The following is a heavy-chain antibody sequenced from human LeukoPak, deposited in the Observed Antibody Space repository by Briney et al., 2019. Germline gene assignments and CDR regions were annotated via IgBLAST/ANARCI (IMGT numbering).Heavy chain of an antibody. J-gene: IGHJ4*02. CDR1: GGSISSYY. Sequence: SETLSLTCTVSGGSISSYYWSWIRQPPGKGLEGIGYIYYSGSTNYNPSLKSRVTISVDTSKNQFSLKLSSVTAADTAVYYCASYGDYTFYYWGQGTLVTVSS. V-gene: IGHV4-59*08. CDR3: ASYGDYTFYY. D-gene: IGHD4-17*01. CDR2: IYYSGST.